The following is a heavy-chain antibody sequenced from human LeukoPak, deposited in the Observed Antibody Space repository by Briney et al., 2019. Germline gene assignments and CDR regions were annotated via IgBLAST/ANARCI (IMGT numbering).Heavy chain of an antibody. Sequence: TSETLSLTCSVSGGSISSSSHFWGWIRQPPGKGLEWIGSIYYSGNTYYNPSLKSRVTMSVDTSKNHFSLKVTSVTAADTAMYYCARHENIVVVASATAFDYWGQGTLVTVSS. V-gene: IGHV4-39*01. CDR1: GGSISSSSHF. CDR2: IYYSGNT. D-gene: IGHD2-15*01. J-gene: IGHJ4*02. CDR3: ARHENIVVVASATAFDY.